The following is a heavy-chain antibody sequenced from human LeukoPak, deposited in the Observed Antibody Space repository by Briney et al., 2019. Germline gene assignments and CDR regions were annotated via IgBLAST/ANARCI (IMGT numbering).Heavy chain of an antibody. CDR1: GFTFSSYS. V-gene: IGHV3-66*01. CDR3: AGGDYYDSSGYQSCFEY. J-gene: IGHJ4*02. Sequence: GGSLRLSCAASGFTFSSYSMNWVRQAPGKGLEWVSVIYSGGSTYYADSVKGRFTISRDKSKNTLYLQMNSLRAEDTAVYYCAGGDYYDSSGYQSCFEYWGQGTLVTVSS. D-gene: IGHD3-22*01. CDR2: IYSGGST.